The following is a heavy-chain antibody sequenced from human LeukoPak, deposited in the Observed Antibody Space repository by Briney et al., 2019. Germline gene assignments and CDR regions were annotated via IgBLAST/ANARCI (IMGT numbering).Heavy chain of an antibody. CDR3: AKDIAQGYTFGSIEQDY. CDR1: GFTFSSYS. J-gene: IGHJ4*02. V-gene: IGHV3-21*04. D-gene: IGHD5-18*01. Sequence: GGSLRLSCAASGFTFSSYSMNWVRQAPGKGLEWVSSISSSSSYIYYADSVKGRFTISRDNSKDTLSLQMNSLRAEDTAVYYCAKDIAQGYTFGSIEQDYWGQGTLVTVSS. CDR2: ISSSSSYI.